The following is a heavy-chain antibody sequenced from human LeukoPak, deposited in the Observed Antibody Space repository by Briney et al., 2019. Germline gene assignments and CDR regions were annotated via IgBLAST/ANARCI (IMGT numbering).Heavy chain of an antibody. D-gene: IGHD6-19*01. CDR1: GYTLTELS. CDR3: ATWLPGIAVAGTDNWFDP. J-gene: IGHJ5*02. CDR2: FDPEDGET. Sequence: ASVTVSCKVSGYTLTELSMHWVRQAPGKGLEWMGGFDPEDGETIYAQKFQGRVTMTEDTSTDTAYMELSSLRSEDTAVYYCATWLPGIAVAGTDNWFDPWGQGPRSPSPQ. V-gene: IGHV1-24*01.